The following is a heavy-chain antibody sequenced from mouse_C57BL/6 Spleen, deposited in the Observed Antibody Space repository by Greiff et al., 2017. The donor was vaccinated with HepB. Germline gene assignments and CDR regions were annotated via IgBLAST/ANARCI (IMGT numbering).Heavy chain of an antibody. Sequence: VKLQQSGPELVKPGASVKISCKASGYAFSSSWMNWVKQRPGKGLEWIGRIYPGDGDTNYNGKFKGKATLTADKSSSTAYMQLSSLTSEDSAVYFCARSDYYGSSSDYWGQGTTLTVSS. CDR1: GYAFSSSW. V-gene: IGHV1-82*01. J-gene: IGHJ2*01. CDR2: IYPGDGDT. D-gene: IGHD1-1*01. CDR3: ARSDYYGSSSDY.